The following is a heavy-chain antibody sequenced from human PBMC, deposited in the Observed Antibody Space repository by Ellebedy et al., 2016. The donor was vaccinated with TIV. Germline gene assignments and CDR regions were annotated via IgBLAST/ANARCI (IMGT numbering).Heavy chain of an antibody. D-gene: IGHD1-26*01. V-gene: IGHV3-23*01. CDR2: INVGGDIT. CDR3: SRDQDGMGGTSDY. Sequence: GESLKISCAASGFTFENYAMAWVRQAPGKGLECISVINVGGDITYHADSVKGRFTISRDNAKSTLYLQMNGLRAEDTAVYYCSRDQDGMGGTSDYWGQGTLVTVSS. CDR1: GFTFENYA. J-gene: IGHJ4*02.